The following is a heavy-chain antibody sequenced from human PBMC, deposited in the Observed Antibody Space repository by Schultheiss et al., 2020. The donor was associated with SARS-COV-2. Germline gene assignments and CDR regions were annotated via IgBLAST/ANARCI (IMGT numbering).Heavy chain of an antibody. V-gene: IGHV4-34*01. Sequence: SETLSLTCAVYGGSFSGYYWSWIRQPPGKGLEWIGSIYHSGSTYYNPSLKSRVTISVDTSKNQFSLKLSSVTAADTAVYYCARTLSGQGYCSGGSCRNWFDPWGQGTLVTVSS. J-gene: IGHJ5*02. CDR1: GGSFSGYY. CDR2: IYHSGST. CDR3: ARTLSGQGYCSGGSCRNWFDP. D-gene: IGHD2-15*01.